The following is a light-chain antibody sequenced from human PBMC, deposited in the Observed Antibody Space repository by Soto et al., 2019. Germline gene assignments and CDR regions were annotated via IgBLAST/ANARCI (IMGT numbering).Light chain of an antibody. Sequence: DIQMTQPPSTLSASVGDRVTITCRASQSISSWLAWYQQKPGKAPKLLIYDASSLESGVPSRFSGSGSGTEFTLTISSLQPDDFATYYCQQYNSYPVTLGQGTKLEIK. J-gene: IGKJ2*01. V-gene: IGKV1-5*01. CDR2: DAS. CDR3: QQYNSYPVT. CDR1: QSISSW.